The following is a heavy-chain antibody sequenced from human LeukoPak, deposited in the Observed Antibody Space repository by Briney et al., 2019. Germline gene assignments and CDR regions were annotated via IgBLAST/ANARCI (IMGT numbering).Heavy chain of an antibody. CDR2: IYYSGST. CDR1: GGSISSYY. J-gene: IGHJ1*01. Sequence: PSETLSLTCTVSGGSISSYYWSWIRQPPGKGLEWIGYIYYSGSTNYNPSLKSRVTISVDTSKNQFSLKLSSVTAADTAVYYCARGGRYCSSTSCYGAEYFQHWGQGTLVTVSS. D-gene: IGHD2-2*01. V-gene: IGHV4-59*01. CDR3: ARGGRYCSSTSCYGAEYFQH.